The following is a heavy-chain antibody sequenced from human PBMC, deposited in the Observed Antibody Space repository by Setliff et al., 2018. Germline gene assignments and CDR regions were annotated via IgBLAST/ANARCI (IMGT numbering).Heavy chain of an antibody. V-gene: IGHV2-70*11. CDR3: ARIRLGDYYDSSGYFDY. CDR1: GFSLSTSGMC. J-gene: IGHJ4*02. CDR2: IDWDDDK. Sequence: ESGPTLVNPTPTLTLACTFSGFSLSTSGMCVSWIRQPPGKALEWLARIDWDDDKYYSTSLKTRLTISKGTSKNQVVLTMTNMDPVDTATYYCARIRLGDYYDSSGYFDYWGQGTLVTVSS. D-gene: IGHD3-22*01.